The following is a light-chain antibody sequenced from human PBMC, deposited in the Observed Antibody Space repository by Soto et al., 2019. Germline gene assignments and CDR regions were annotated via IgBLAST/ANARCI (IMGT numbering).Light chain of an antibody. CDR3: SSYTSSSTLEV. V-gene: IGLV2-14*01. Sequence: QSALTQPASVSGSPGQSITISCTGTSSDVGGYIYVSWYQQHPGKAPKLMIYEVSNRPSGVSNRFSGSESGNTASLTISGLQTEDEADYYCSSYTSSSTLEVFGTGTKVTVL. CDR1: SSDVGGYIY. J-gene: IGLJ1*01. CDR2: EVS.